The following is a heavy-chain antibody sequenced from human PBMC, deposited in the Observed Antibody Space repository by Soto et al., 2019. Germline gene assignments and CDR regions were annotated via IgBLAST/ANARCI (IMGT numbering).Heavy chain of an antibody. V-gene: IGHV4-59*01. CDR3: ARAAGYRDYSFLFDY. D-gene: IGHD4-17*01. Sequence: PSETLSLTCTVSGGSISSYYWSWIRQPPGKGLEWIGYIYYSGSTNYNPSLKSRVTISVDTSKNQFSLKLSSVTAADTAVYYCARAAGYRDYSFLFDYWGQGTLVTVSS. CDR1: GGSISSYY. J-gene: IGHJ4*02. CDR2: IYYSGST.